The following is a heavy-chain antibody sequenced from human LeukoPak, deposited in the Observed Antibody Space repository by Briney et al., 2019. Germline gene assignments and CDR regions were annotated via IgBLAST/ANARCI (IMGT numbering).Heavy chain of an antibody. CDR1: GYTFTSYA. D-gene: IGHD2-15*01. V-gene: IGHV1-3*01. Sequence: GASVKVSCKASGYTFTSYAMHWGRQAPGQRLEWMGWINAGNGNTKYSQKFQGRVTITRDTSASTAYMELSSLRSEDTAVYYCATKIRSGAPDYYYYYGMDVWGQGTTVTVSS. CDR2: INAGNGNT. CDR3: ATKIRSGAPDYYYYYGMDV. J-gene: IGHJ6*02.